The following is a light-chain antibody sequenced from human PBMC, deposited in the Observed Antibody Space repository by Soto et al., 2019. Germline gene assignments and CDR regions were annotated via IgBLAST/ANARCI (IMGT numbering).Light chain of an antibody. J-gene: IGKJ5*01. CDR3: QLYGISPH. CDR2: ASS. CDR1: QSRGSNF. V-gene: IGKV3-20*01. Sequence: EIVFTQSPGTLSFSPGERATLSCKTSQSRGSNFLAWYQHKPGQAPRLLIYASSNRATGIPDRFSGSASGTDFTLTINRLEPEDFAVYYCQLYGISPHLGQGTRLEIK.